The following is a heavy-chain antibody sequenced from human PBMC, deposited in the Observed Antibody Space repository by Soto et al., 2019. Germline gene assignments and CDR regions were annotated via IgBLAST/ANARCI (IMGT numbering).Heavy chain of an antibody. CDR2: ITPTLGTA. J-gene: IGHJ4*02. Sequence: GASVKVSCKASGGTFSYNIITWVRQAPGQGLEWMGGITPTLGTADYAQKFQGRVTITADESASTAYMELSSLRSEDTAVYYCATSLCSGGSCYSSSRLFSERPDFDYWGQGTLVTVSS. CDR1: GGTFSYNI. D-gene: IGHD2-15*01. V-gene: IGHV1-69*13. CDR3: ATSLCSGGSCYSSSRLFSERPDFDY.